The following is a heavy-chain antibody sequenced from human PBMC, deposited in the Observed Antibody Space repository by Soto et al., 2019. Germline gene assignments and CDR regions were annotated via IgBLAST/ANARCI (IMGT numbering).Heavy chain of an antibody. V-gene: IGHV4-30-4*01. CDR3: ARLYYDSSDYYYFDY. J-gene: IGHJ4*02. CDR2: IYNSGSA. D-gene: IGHD3-22*01. CDR1: GDSITTGDYY. Sequence: ASETLSLTCTVLGDSITTGDYYWTWVRQSPGKGLEWIGYIYNSGSAHYNPSLKSRLTMSVDTSKNQFSLKLSSVTAADTAVYYCARLYYDSSDYYYFDYWGQGTLVTVS.